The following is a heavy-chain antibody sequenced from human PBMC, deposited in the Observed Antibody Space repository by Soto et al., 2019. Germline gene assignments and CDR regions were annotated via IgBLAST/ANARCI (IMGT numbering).Heavy chain of an antibody. CDR2: ITSKSTTI. D-gene: IGHD2-2*01. Sequence: VQLVESGGGLVQPGGSLRLSCAASGFTFTSYSMNWVRQAPGQGLEWVYYITSKSTTIKYADSVKGRFTVSRDNAKNSLYLQLNSLRDEDTAVYYCARERGACSASSCYPGPYDSWGQGTLVTVSS. CDR1: GFTFTSYS. J-gene: IGHJ5*02. CDR3: ARERGACSASSCYPGPYDS. V-gene: IGHV3-48*02.